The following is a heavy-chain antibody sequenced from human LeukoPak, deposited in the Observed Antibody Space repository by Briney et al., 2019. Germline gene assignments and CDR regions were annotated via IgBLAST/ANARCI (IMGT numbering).Heavy chain of an antibody. CDR3: ARAYGTIFFPFGFDY. J-gene: IGHJ4*02. D-gene: IGHD3-9*01. Sequence: GGSLRLSCAASGFTFSSYWMSWVRQAPGKGLEWVANIKQDGSEKYYVDSVKGRFTISRDNAKNSLYLQMNSLRAEDTAVYYCARAYGTIFFPFGFDYWGQGTLVTASS. CDR2: IKQDGSEK. V-gene: IGHV3-7*01. CDR1: GFTFSSYW.